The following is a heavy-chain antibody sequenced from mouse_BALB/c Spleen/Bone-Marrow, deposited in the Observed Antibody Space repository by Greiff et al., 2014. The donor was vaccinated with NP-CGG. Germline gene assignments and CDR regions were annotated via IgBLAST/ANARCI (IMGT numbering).Heavy chain of an antibody. V-gene: IGHV5-6-4*01. CDR1: GFTFSSYT. CDR2: ITSGGSYT. D-gene: IGHD1-2*01. Sequence: EVHLVESGGGLVKPGGSLKLSCAASGFTFSSYTMSWVRQTPEKRLEWVATITSGGSYTYYPDSVKGRFTISRDNAKNTLYLQMSSLKSEDTAMYYCTRDNGPFDYWGQGTTHTVSS. CDR3: TRDNGPFDY. J-gene: IGHJ2*01.